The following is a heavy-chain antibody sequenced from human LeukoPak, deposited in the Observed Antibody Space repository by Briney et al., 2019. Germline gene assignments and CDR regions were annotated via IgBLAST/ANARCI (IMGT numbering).Heavy chain of an antibody. Sequence: PGGSLRLSCAASGFTFSSYGMHWVRQAPGKGLEWVAFIRYDGSNKYYVGSVKGRFTISRDNSKNTLYPQMNSLRAEDTAVYYCARDGVDDSSGYADAFDIWGQGTMVTVSS. CDR3: ARDGVDDSSGYADAFDI. CDR2: IRYDGSNK. D-gene: IGHD3-22*01. V-gene: IGHV3-30*02. CDR1: GFTFSSYG. J-gene: IGHJ3*02.